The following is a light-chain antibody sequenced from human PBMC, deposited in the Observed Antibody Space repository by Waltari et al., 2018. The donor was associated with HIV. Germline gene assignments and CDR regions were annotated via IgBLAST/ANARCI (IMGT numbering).Light chain of an antibody. V-gene: IGKV3-15*01. CDR1: QSVSSN. J-gene: IGKJ2*01. CDR3: QQYNDWPRGP. CDR2: RAS. Sequence: EIVLTQSPATLSVSPGERATLSCRASQSVSSNLAWYQQKPGQAPRLLICRASTRTTGIPARFSGSGSGTEFTLTISSLQSEDFAVYYCQQYNDWPRGPFGQGTRLEIK.